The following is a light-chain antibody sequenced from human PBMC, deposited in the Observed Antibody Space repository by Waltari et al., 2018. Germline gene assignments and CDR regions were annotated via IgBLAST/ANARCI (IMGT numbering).Light chain of an antibody. CDR3: ATWDDSLRGWV. CDR1: SPNIGNNF. J-gene: IGLJ3*02. Sequence: HSVVTQPPSASGTPGQRVPISCSVSSPNIGNNFFYWYQQSPGTAPKLLIYRNNQRPSGVPDRFSGSKSGTSASLAISGLRSEDESDYYCATWDDSLRGWVFGGGTKLTVL. CDR2: RNN. V-gene: IGLV1-47*01.